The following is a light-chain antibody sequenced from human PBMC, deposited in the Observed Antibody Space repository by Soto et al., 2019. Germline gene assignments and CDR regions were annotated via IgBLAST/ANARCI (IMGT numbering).Light chain of an antibody. CDR1: QTISSY. J-gene: IGKJ2*01. CDR3: QQSYSTPVVT. V-gene: IGKV1-39*01. CDR2: GAS. Sequence: DLQMTQSPSSLSASVGDRVTITCRASQTISSYLNWYQQKPGKAPKLLIYGASNLQSGVPSRFSGSGSGTDFTLTISSLQPEDFATYYCQQSYSTPVVTFGQGTKLEI.